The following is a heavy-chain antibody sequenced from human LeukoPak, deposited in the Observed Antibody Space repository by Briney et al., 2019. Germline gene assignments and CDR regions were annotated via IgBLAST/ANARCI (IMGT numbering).Heavy chain of an antibody. D-gene: IGHD6-25*01. Sequence: GMSLRLSCAAPGFSFSNYWMHWVRQAPDKGLDWVAEISSDGNKEFYADSVKGRFIISRDNSKNTVFLQMNSLRGEDTAVYYCVRDFSGKWSLEYWGQGTLVTVSS. V-gene: IGHV3-30-3*01. CDR3: VRDFSGKWSLEY. CDR1: GFSFSNYW. CDR2: ISSDGNKE. J-gene: IGHJ4*02.